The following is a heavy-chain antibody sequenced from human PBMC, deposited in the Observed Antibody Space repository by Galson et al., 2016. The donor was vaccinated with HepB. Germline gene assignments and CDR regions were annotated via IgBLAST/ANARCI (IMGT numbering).Heavy chain of an antibody. Sequence: SLRLSCAASGFSLNSYVVHWVRQAPGKGLEWAAVVWYDGSKKYYADSVKGRFTISRDISKNTLYLQMNNLRVEDTAVYYCARDEGEYSLFDSWGQGTQVTVSS. CDR2: VWYDGSKK. V-gene: IGHV3-33*01. J-gene: IGHJ4*02. CDR3: ARDEGEYSLFDS. CDR1: GFSLNSYV. D-gene: IGHD5-18*01.